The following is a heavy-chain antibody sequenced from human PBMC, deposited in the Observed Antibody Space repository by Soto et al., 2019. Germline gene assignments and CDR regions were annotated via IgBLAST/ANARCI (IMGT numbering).Heavy chain of an antibody. J-gene: IGHJ5*02. Sequence: SETLSLTCTVSGGSISSYYWSWIRQPPGKGLEWIGHIYYSGSTNYNPSLKSRVTISVDTSKNQFSLKLSSVTAADTAVYYCARLNRAAMGVPDPWGQGTLVNVSS. CDR1: GGSISSYY. D-gene: IGHD5-18*01. CDR2: IYYSGST. CDR3: ARLNRAAMGVPDP. V-gene: IGHV4-59*01.